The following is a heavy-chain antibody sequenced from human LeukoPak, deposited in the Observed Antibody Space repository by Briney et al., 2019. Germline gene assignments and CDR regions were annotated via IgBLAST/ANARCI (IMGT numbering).Heavy chain of an antibody. CDR2: VHYSGST. V-gene: IGHV4-59*08. CDR3: ARPSSGSYSYAFDI. D-gene: IGHD3-10*01. J-gene: IGHJ3*02. CDR1: GVSISTYY. Sequence: PSETLSLTCSVSGVSISTYYWSWIRQPPGKGLEWIGYVHYSGSTNYNPSLKSRVTLSVDTAKNQVSLKLNSVTAADTAVYYCARPSSGSYSYAFDIWGQGTMLTVSS.